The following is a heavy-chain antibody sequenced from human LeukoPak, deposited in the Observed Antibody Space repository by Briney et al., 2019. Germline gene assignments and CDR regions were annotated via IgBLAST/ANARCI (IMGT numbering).Heavy chain of an antibody. Sequence: GGSLRLSCAASGFTFSSYAMSWVRQAPGKGLEWVSAISGSGGSTYYADSVKGRFTISRDNSKNTLYLQMNSLRAEDTAVYYCAKDPDVYGDYGDAFDIWGQGTMVTVSS. CDR2: ISGSGGST. V-gene: IGHV3-23*01. D-gene: IGHD4-17*01. CDR3: AKDPDVYGDYGDAFDI. J-gene: IGHJ3*02. CDR1: GFTFSSYA.